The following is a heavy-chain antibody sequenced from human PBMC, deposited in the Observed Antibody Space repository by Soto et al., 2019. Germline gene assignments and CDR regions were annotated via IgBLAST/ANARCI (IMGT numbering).Heavy chain of an antibody. CDR2: IYYSGST. Sequence: QVQLQESGPGLVKPSQTLSLTCTVPGGSISSGDYYWSWIRQPPGKGLEWIGYIYYSGSTYYNPSLKSRVTISVDTSKNQFSLKLSSVTAADTAVYYCARDRVHYDISLRYYYGMDVWGQGTTVTVSS. V-gene: IGHV4-30-4*01. CDR3: ARDRVHYDISLRYYYGMDV. CDR1: GGSISSGDYY. D-gene: IGHD3-9*01. J-gene: IGHJ6*02.